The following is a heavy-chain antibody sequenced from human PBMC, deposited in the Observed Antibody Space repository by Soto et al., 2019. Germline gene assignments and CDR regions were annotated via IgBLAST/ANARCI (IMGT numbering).Heavy chain of an antibody. CDR3: ARLWFGVNWFDP. Sequence: PSETLSLTCAVYGGSFSGYYWSWIRQPPGKGLEWIGYIYHSGSTNYNPSLKSRVTISVDTSKNQFSLKLSSVTAADTAVYYCARLWFGVNWFDPWGQGTLVTVSS. CDR1: GGSFSGYY. CDR2: IYHSGST. J-gene: IGHJ5*02. D-gene: IGHD3-10*01. V-gene: IGHV4-34*09.